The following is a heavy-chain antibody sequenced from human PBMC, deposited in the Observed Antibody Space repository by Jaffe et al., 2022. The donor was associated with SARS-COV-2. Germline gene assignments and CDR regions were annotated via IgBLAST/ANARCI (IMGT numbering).Heavy chain of an antibody. CDR1: GGSISSGSYY. J-gene: IGHJ4*02. CDR3: AREPRIVVVTAFEEPLYD. V-gene: IGHV4-61*02. CDR2: IYTSGST. D-gene: IGHD2-21*02. Sequence: QVQLQESGPGLVKPSQTLSLTCTVSGGSISSGSYYWSWIRQPAGKGLEWIGRIYTSGSTNYNPSLKSRVTISVDTSKNQFSLKLSSVTAADTAVYYCAREPRIVVVTAFEEPLYDWGQGTLVTVSS.